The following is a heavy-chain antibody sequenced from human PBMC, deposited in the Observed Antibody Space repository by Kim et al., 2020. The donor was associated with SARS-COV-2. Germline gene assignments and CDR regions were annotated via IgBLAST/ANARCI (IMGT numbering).Heavy chain of an antibody. V-gene: IGHV2-5*01. CDR3: AHRTTARNSFDP. J-gene: IGHJ5*02. Sequence: RYSPSLKNRLTITKDTSKNQVVLTWTNMDPVDTATYYCAHRTTARNSFDPWGQGTLVTVSS. D-gene: IGHD6-6*01.